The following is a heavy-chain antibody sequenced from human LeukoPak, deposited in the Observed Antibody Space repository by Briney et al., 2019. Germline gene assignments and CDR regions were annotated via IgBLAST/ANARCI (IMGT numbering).Heavy chain of an antibody. CDR1: GFTFSSYA. CDR3: AKGSYYDSSGSFYFDY. J-gene: IGHJ4*02. V-gene: IGHV3-23*01. D-gene: IGHD3-22*01. CDR2: ISGSGDNT. Sequence: GGSLRLSCAASGFTFSSYAMSWVRQAPGKGLEWVSGISGSGDNTYYADSVKGRFTITRDNSKNTLYVQVNSLGTEDTAAYYCAKGSYYDSSGSFYFDYWGQGTLVTVSS.